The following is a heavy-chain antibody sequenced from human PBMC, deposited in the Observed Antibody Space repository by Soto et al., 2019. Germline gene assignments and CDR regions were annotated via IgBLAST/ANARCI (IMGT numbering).Heavy chain of an antibody. CDR3: VHSHVLRWFGFDS. CDR2: IYWDDDK. J-gene: IGHJ4*02. Sequence: QITLKESGPTLVEPTQTLTLTSTFSELSLSTSGVGVGWIRQPPGKALEWLALIYWDDDKRYSPSLKSRLTITKVTSNNQVVLTMTNMDPVDTATYYCVHSHVLRWFGFDSWGQGTLVTVPS. D-gene: IGHD3-10*01. CDR1: ELSLSTSGVG. V-gene: IGHV2-5*02.